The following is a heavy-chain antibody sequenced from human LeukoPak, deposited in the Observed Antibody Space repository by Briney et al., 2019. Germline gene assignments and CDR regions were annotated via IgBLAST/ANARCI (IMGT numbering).Heavy chain of an antibody. CDR3: ARGNGEYYYDSSGYYYFDY. J-gene: IGHJ4*02. CDR1: GGSFSGYY. V-gene: IGHV4-34*01. D-gene: IGHD3-22*01. Sequence: SETLSLTCAVYGGSFSGYYWSWIRQPPGKGLEWIGEINHSGSTNYNPSLKSRVTISVDTSKNQFSLKLSSVTAADTAVYYCARGNGEYYYDSSGYYYFDYWGQGTLVTASS. CDR2: INHSGST.